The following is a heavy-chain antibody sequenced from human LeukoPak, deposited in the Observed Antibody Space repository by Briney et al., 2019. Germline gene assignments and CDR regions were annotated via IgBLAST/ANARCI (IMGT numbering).Heavy chain of an antibody. V-gene: IGHV5-51*01. CDR2: IYPDDSDI. Sequence: PGDSLKISCKGSGYSFTSYWIGWVRQMPGKGLEWMGIIYPDDSDIRYSPSFQGRVTISVDKSVSTAYLQWSSLKASDTAMYYCAVGQWPRLNFDYWGQGTLVTVSS. CDR3: AVGQWPRLNFDY. CDR1: GYSFTSYW. D-gene: IGHD6-19*01. J-gene: IGHJ4*02.